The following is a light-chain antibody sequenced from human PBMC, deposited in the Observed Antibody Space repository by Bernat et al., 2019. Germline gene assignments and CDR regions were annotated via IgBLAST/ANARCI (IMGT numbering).Light chain of an antibody. CDR3: SAWESSLSAQV. CDR2: RNN. V-gene: IGLV10-54*01. J-gene: IGLJ3*02. Sequence: QAGLTQPPSVSKGLRQTATLTCTGNSNNVGNQGAAWLQQHQGHPPKLLSYRNNNRPSGISERLSASRSGNTASLTITGLQPEDEADYYCSAWESSLSAQVFGGGTKLTVL. CDR1: SNNVGNQG.